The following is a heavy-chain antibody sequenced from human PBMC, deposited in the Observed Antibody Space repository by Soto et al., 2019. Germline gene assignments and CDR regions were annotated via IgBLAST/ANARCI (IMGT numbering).Heavy chain of an antibody. J-gene: IGHJ4*02. CDR2: IIPILDTT. D-gene: IGHD4-4*01. CDR1: GGTSSSYA. CDR3: ASGGTTVNRRFVF. Sequence: QVQVVQSGAEVKKPGSSVRVSCKASGGTSSSYAITWMRQAPGQGLEWMGGIIPILDTTDYAQKFQGRVTFTADESTSKVYMDMSSLTSEDTDVYYCASGGTTVNRRFVFWGQGTLVTVSS. V-gene: IGHV1-69*01.